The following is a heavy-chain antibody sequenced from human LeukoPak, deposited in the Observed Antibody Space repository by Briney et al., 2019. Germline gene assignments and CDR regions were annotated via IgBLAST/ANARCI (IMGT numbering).Heavy chain of an antibody. CDR2: IRYDGSNK. CDR1: GFTFSSYG. J-gene: IGHJ4*02. Sequence: GGSLRLSCAASGFTFSSYGMHWVRRAPGKGLEWVAFIRYDGSNKYYADSVKGRFTISRDNSKNTLYLQMNSLRAEDTAVYYCAKDLQFVFPLDYWGQGTLVTVSS. V-gene: IGHV3-30*02. CDR3: AKDLQFVFPLDY. D-gene: IGHD4-11*01.